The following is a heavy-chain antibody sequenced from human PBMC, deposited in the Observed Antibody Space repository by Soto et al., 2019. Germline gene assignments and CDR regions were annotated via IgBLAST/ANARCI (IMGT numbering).Heavy chain of an antibody. V-gene: IGHV3-23*01. CDR2: FSAGGRA. CDR1: GFSINNYA. Sequence: GGSLRLSCAASGFSINNYAVSWVRQAPGKGLEWVSTFSAGGRAYYADSVRGRFSVARDRSQNTVDLQISVLRPEDSAVYYCAKESMTEHYGDTLFDYWGQGTRVTVSS. CDR3: AKESMTEHYGDTLFDY. J-gene: IGHJ4*02. D-gene: IGHD4-17*01.